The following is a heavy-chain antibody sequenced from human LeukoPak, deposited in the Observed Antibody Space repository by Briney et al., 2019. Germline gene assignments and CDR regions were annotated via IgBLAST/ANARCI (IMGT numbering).Heavy chain of an antibody. CDR3: AREGLYSGYDFPDY. CDR2: ISAYNGNT. CDR1: GGTFSSYA. Sequence: ASVKVSCKASGGTFSSYAISWVRQAPGQGLEWMGWISAYNGNTNYAQKPQGRVTMTTDTSTSTAYMELRSLRSDDTAVYYCAREGLYSGYDFPDYWGQGTLVTVSS. J-gene: IGHJ4*02. V-gene: IGHV1-18*01. D-gene: IGHD5-12*01.